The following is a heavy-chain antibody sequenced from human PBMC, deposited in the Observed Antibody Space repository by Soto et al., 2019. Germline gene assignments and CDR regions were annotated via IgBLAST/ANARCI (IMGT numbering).Heavy chain of an antibody. CDR1: GFTFDDYA. J-gene: IGHJ3*02. V-gene: IGHV3-9*01. CDR2: ISWNSGSI. D-gene: IGHD3-16*01. CDR3: AKDLQDYAAAAVDI. Sequence: PGGSLRLSCAASGFTFDDYAMHWVRQAPGKGLEWVSGISWNSGSIGYADSVKGRFTISRDNAKNSLYLQMNSLRAEDTALYYCAKDLQDYAAAAVDIWGQGTTVTVSS.